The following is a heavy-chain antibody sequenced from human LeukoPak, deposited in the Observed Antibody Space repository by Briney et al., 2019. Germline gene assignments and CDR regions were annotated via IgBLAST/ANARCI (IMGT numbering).Heavy chain of an antibody. V-gene: IGHV4-59*01. CDR2: IYYSGST. Sequence: PSETLSLTCTVSGGSISSYYWSWIRQPPGKGLEWIGYIYYSGSTNYNPSLKSRVTISVDTSKNQFSLKLSSVTAADTAVYYCAREGGYNQFDYWGQGTLVTVSS. CDR1: GGSISSYY. J-gene: IGHJ4*02. D-gene: IGHD5-24*01. CDR3: AREGGYNQFDY.